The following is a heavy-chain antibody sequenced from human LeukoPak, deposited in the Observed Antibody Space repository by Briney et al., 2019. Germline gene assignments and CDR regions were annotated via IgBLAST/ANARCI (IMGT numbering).Heavy chain of an antibody. V-gene: IGHV3-74*01. D-gene: IGHD3-10*02. Sequence: PGGSLRLSCAASGFTFTTYWMHWVRQVPGKGLVWVARINTDGRVTTYADSVKGRFTVSRDNAENTLYLQMNNLRPEDTAVYYCIRETHVGLHLEYWGQGTLATVS. CDR2: INTDGRVT. CDR3: IRETHVGLHLEY. CDR1: GFTFTTYW. J-gene: IGHJ4*02.